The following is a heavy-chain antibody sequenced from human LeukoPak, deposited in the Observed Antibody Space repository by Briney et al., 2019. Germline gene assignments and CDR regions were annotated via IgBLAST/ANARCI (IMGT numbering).Heavy chain of an antibody. Sequence: SQTLSLTCTVSGGSISSGGYYWSWIRQPPGKGLEWIGYIYHSGSTYYNPSLKSRVTISVDRSKNQFSLKLNSVTAADTAVYYCARAAWELSTWGQGTLVTVSS. V-gene: IGHV4-30-2*01. J-gene: IGHJ4*02. CDR3: ARAAWELST. CDR2: IYHSGST. CDR1: GGSISSGGYY. D-gene: IGHD4-23*01.